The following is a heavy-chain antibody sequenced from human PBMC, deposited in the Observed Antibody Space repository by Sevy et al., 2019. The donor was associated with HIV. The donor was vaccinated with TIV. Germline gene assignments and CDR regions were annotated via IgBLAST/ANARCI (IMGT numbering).Heavy chain of an antibody. J-gene: IGHJ3*02. CDR1: GGSISSSSHY. D-gene: IGHD1-1*01. Sequence: SETLSLTCTASGGSISSSSHYWGWIRQPPGEGLEWIGSIYYSGNTYYKPSLKSRVTISVDTSKNQLSLKLSFVTAADTAVYYCARQTTLLSAAGVHTFDIWGKGTMVTVSS. CDR2: IYYSGNT. V-gene: IGHV4-39*01. CDR3: ARQTTLLSAAGVHTFDI.